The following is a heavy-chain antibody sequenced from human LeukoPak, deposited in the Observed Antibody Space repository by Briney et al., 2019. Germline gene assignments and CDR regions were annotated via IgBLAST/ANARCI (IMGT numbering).Heavy chain of an antibody. CDR3: ARGGIYSQGFDY. D-gene: IGHD6-13*01. CDR1: GFTFSGYS. J-gene: IGHJ4*02. Sequence: TGGSLRLSCAASGFTFSGYSMNWVRQAPGKGLEWVSSISTTSDYIHYADSLKGRVAISRDNAKNSLHLQMNSLRAEDTAVYYCARGGIYSQGFDYWGQGSLVTVSS. V-gene: IGHV3-21*01. CDR2: ISTTSDYI.